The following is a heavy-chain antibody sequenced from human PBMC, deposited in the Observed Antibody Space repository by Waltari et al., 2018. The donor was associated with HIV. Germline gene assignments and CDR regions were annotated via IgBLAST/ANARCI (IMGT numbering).Heavy chain of an antibody. CDR1: GDSISGGDYY. D-gene: IGHD4-17*01. V-gene: IGHV4-30-4*01. Sequence: QVQLQESGPGLVKPSQTLSLTCTVSGDSISGGDYYWSWIRQPPGKVLEGIWYISYSGSTYYKPPLKSRVTVSADRSKNQFSLKWNSVTAADTAVYYCARATPNYGDYYFDFWGQGALVSVSA. CDR2: ISYSGST. CDR3: ARATPNYGDYYFDF. J-gene: IGHJ4*02.